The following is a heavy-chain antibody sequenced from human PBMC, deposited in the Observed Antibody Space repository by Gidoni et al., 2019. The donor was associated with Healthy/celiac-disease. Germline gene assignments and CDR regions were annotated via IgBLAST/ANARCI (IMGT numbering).Heavy chain of an antibody. V-gene: IGHV3-9*02. CDR1: GFTSDAYA. D-gene: IGHD4-17*01. Sequence: EVQLVESGGGLVQPGRSLRLSGAASGFTSDAYAMHWVRQAPGKGLEWVAGISWNSGSIGYADSVKGRFTISRDNAKNSLYLQMNSLRAEDTALYYCAKNLPYGDYAFGAFDIWGQGTMVTVSS. J-gene: IGHJ3*02. CDR2: ISWNSGSI. CDR3: AKNLPYGDYAFGAFDI.